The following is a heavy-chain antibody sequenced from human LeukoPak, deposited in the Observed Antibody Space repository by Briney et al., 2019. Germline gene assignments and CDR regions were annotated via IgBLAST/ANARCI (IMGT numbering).Heavy chain of an antibody. CDR3: ARAEAPYYYDSSGSPPCY. Sequence: GVSVKVSCKASGYTFTGYYMHWVRQAPGQGLEWMGWINPNSGGTNYAQKFQGRVTMTRDTSISTAYMELSRLRSDDTAVYYCARAEAPYYYDSSGSPPCYWGQGTLVTVSS. J-gene: IGHJ4*02. CDR2: INPNSGGT. D-gene: IGHD3-22*01. CDR1: GYTFTGYY. V-gene: IGHV1-2*02.